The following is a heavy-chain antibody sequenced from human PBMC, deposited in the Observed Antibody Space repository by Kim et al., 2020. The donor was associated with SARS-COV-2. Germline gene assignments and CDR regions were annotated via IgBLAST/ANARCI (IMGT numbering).Heavy chain of an antibody. J-gene: IGHJ4*02. D-gene: IGHD3-10*01. Sequence: TPALKSRVTISVDKSKNHFSLKLSSVTAADTAVYYCASWKYGSGSGYYFDYWGQGTLVTVSS. V-gene: IGHV4-4*02. CDR3: ASWKYGSGSGYYFDY.